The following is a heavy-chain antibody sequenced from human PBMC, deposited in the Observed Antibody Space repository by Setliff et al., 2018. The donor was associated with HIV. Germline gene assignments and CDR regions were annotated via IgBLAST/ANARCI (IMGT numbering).Heavy chain of an antibody. CDR1: GGSISSYY. Sequence: SETLSLTCTVSGGSISSYYWSWIRQPPGKGLEWIGYIYYRGTTNYNPSLKSRVTILVDTSKKQFSLNLTSVTAADTAVYYCARVPIVVITNWYFDLWGRGALVTSPQ. D-gene: IGHD3-22*01. CDR3: ARVPIVVITNWYFDL. J-gene: IGHJ2*01. CDR2: IYYRGTT. V-gene: IGHV4-59*01.